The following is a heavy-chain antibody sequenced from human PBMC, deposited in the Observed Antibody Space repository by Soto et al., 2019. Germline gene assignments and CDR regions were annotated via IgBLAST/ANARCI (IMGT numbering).Heavy chain of an antibody. CDR1: GFTVSSDS. V-gene: IGHV3-53*02. CDR3: ARHYSAMGV. J-gene: IGHJ6*02. Sequence: VQLVETGGDLIQPGGSLRLSCAASGFTVSSDSMTWVRQAPGKGLEWISIIYSDNNTDYADSVKSRFSISRDTSKNILYLQMNSLRAEDTAEYYCARHYSAMGVWGQGTTVTVSS. CDR2: IYSDNNT.